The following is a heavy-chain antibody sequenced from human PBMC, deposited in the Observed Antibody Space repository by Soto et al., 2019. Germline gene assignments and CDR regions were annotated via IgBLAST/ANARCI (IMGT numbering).Heavy chain of an antibody. Sequence: SETLSLTCTVSGGSISSYYWSWIRQPPGKGLEWIGYIYYSGSTNYNPSLKSRVTISVDTSKNQFSLKLSSVTAADTAMYYCARHDYGDHFDYWGQGTLVTVSS. CDR1: GGSISSYY. V-gene: IGHV4-59*01. CDR3: ARHDYGDHFDY. CDR2: IYYSGST. D-gene: IGHD4-17*01. J-gene: IGHJ4*02.